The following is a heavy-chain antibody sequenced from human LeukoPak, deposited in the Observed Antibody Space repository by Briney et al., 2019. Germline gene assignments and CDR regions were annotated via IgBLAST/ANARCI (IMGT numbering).Heavy chain of an antibody. Sequence: ASVKVSCKASGYTFTGYYMHWVRQAPGQGLEWMGWINPSSGGTNYAQKFQGRVTMTRDTSISTAYMELSRLRSDDTAVYYCASSVAGRKNWFDPWGQGTLVTVSS. CDR3: ASSVAGRKNWFDP. CDR1: GYTFTGYY. V-gene: IGHV1-2*02. D-gene: IGHD6-19*01. J-gene: IGHJ5*02. CDR2: INPSSGGT.